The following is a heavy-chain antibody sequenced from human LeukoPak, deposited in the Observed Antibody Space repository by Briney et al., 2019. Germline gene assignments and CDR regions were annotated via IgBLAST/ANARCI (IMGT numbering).Heavy chain of an antibody. V-gene: IGHV1-8*03. J-gene: IGHJ3*02. CDR2: MNPNSGNT. Sequence: GASVKVSCKASGYTFTSYDINWVRQATGQGLEWMGWMNPNSGNTGYAQKFQGRVTITRNTSISTAYMELSSLRSEDTAVYYCAKDPRLGYPSPPDIWGQGTMVTVSS. D-gene: IGHD5-18*01. CDR3: AKDPRLGYPSPPDI. CDR1: GYTFTSYD.